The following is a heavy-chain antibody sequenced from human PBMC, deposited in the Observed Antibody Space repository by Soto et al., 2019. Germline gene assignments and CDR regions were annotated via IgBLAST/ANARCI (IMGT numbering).Heavy chain of an antibody. CDR3: AKDRLGDNSAWTFFYYGMDV. J-gene: IGHJ6*02. CDR2: ITGSGGRT. D-gene: IGHD6-19*01. V-gene: IGHV3-23*01. CDR1: GFTFSTYA. Sequence: GGSLRLSCVASGFTFSTYAMSWVRQAPGKGLEWLSSITGSGGRTYYADSVKGRFTISRDNSKNTLYLHMNSLRAEDTAVYYCAKDRLGDNSAWTFFYYGMDVWGQGTTVTVSS.